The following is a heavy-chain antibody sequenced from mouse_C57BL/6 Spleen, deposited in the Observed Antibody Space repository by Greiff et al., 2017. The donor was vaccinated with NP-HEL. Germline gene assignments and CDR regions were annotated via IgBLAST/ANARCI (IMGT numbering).Heavy chain of an antibody. CDR1: GYTFTSYW. J-gene: IGHJ3*01. CDR2: IDPSDSYT. CDR3: ARDDYAFAY. D-gene: IGHD2-4*01. V-gene: IGHV1-59*01. Sequence: QVQLQQPGAELVRPGTSVKLSCKASGYTFTSYWMHWVKQRPGQGLEWIGVIDPSDSYTNYNQKFKGKATLTVDTSSSTAYMQLSSLTSEDSAVYYCARDDYAFAYWGQGTLVTVSA.